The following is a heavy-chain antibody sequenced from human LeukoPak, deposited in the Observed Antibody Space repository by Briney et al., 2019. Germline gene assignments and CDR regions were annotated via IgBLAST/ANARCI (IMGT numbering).Heavy chain of an antibody. V-gene: IGHV1-46*01. D-gene: IGHD3-10*01. CDR2: INPSGGST. Sequence: ASVKVSCKASGYTFTSYYMHWVRQAPGQGLEWMGIINPSGGSTSYAQKFQGRVTMTRDTSTSTVYMELSSLRSEDTAVYYCARGYYGSGSYYKTPLGYWGQGTLVTVSS. CDR3: ARGYYGSGSYYKTPLGY. J-gene: IGHJ4*02. CDR1: GYTFTSYY.